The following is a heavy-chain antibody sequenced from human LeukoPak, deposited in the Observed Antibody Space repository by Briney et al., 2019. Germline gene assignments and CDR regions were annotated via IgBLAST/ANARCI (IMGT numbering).Heavy chain of an antibody. Sequence: PSETLSLTCAVYGGSFSGYYWSWIRQPPGKGLEWIGEINHSGSTNYNPSLKSRVTISVDTSKNQFSLKLSSATAADTAVYYCARGGRIVVVVAARRYNWFDPWGQGTLVTVSS. V-gene: IGHV4-34*01. CDR1: GGSFSGYY. CDR2: INHSGST. D-gene: IGHD2-15*01. J-gene: IGHJ5*02. CDR3: ARGGRIVVVVAARRYNWFDP.